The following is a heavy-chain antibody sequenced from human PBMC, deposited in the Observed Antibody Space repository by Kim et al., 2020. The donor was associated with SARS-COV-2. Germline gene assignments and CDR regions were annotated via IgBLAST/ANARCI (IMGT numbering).Heavy chain of an antibody. V-gene: IGHV4-59*13. CDR1: GGSISSYY. CDR2: IYYSGST. CDR3: ARVRPDNYYYYGMDV. D-gene: IGHD2-15*01. Sequence: SETLSLTCTVSGGSISSYYWSWIRQPPGKGLEWIGYIYYSGSTNYNPSLKSRVTISVDTSKNQFSLKLSSVTAADTAVYYCARVRPDNYYYYGMDVWGQGTTVTVSS. J-gene: IGHJ6*02.